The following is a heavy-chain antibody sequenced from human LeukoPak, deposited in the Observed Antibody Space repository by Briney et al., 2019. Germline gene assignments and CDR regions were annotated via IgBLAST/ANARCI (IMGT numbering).Heavy chain of an antibody. J-gene: IGHJ5*02. CDR2: INTGESDI. V-gene: IGHV5-51*01. Sequence: RGASLQISGEGAGYFFTTYWSGWGRPLAGKGGEGMGIINTGESDIIYSPSFQGQVTISADKSISTASLQWRSLKASDTAMYYCARQWWGSDYMPKYNWFDHWGQGTLVTVSS. CDR3: ARQWWGSDYMPKYNWFDH. D-gene: IGHD4-11*01. CDR1: GYFFTTYW.